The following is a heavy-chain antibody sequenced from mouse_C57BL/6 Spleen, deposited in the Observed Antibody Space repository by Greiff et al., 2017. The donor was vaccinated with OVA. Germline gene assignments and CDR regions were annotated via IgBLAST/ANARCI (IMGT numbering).Heavy chain of an antibody. CDR1: GFSLSTFGMG. CDR2: IWWDDDK. D-gene: IGHD1-1*01. V-gene: IGHV8-8*01. J-gene: IGHJ2*01. Sequence: QVTLKVSGPGILQPSQTLSLTCSFSGFSLSTFGMGVVWIRQPSGKGLEWLAHIWWDDDKYYNPALKRRLTISKDTSKNQVFLKIATADNAATATYEGARIAPITRVVAYYFDAWGKGTPLTVSS. CDR3: ARIAPITRVVAYYFDA.